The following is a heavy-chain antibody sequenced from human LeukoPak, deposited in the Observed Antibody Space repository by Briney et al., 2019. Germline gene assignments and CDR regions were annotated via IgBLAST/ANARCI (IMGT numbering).Heavy chain of an antibody. J-gene: IGHJ5*02. CDR2: IYPGDSDT. Sequence: NRRESLKVSCKGSGYSFTSYWIGWVRQKPGKGLLWVWMIYPGDSDTRYSPSLQGQVTISADKSISTAYLQWSSLKDSDTAMYYCARRGGGYNSNWFDPWGQGTLVTVSS. CDR3: ARRGGGYNSNWFDP. D-gene: IGHD5-24*01. V-gene: IGHV5-51*01. CDR1: GYSFTSYW.